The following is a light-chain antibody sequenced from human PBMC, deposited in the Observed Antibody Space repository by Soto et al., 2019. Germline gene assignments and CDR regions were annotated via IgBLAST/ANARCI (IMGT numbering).Light chain of an antibody. CDR1: SSDVGDYNY. Sequence: QSAPTQPPSASGSPGQSVTIPCTGTSSDVGDYNYVSWYQQHPGKVPKLLIYEASYRPSGVSHRFSGSKFGNTASLTISGLQAEDEADYHCSSYSSGSTLYVFGTGTKLTVL. CDR2: EAS. V-gene: IGLV2-14*01. J-gene: IGLJ1*01. CDR3: SSYSSGSTLYV.